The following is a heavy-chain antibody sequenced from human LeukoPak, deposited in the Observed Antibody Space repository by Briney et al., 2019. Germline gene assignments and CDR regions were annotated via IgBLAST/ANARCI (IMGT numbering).Heavy chain of an antibody. CDR3: ARESAGSLHDSTAAFHY. V-gene: IGHV4-59*02. J-gene: IGHJ4*02. D-gene: IGHD2-8*02. Sequence: SETLSLTCSISGDSVTSTYWSWIRQPPGKGLEWIAYGHHSESSNYNPSFRSRVIIPVDTSRNQFSLRLSSVTAADTAIYYCARESAGSLHDSTAAFHYWGQGILVIVSS. CDR2: GHHSESS. CDR1: GDSVTSTY.